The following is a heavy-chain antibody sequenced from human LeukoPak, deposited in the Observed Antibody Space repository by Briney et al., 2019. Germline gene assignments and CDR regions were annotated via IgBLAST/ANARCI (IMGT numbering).Heavy chain of an antibody. CDR3: AKGTGYYGSGSSY. CDR2: ISGGDGST. V-gene: IGHV3-23*01. D-gene: IGHD3-10*01. Sequence: PGGSLRLSCAASGFTFSSYAMGWVRQAPGKGLEWVSCISGGDGSTYYADSVKGRFAISRDNSKSTLYLQMSSLGADDTAVYYCAKGTGYYGSGSSYWGQGTLVTVSS. J-gene: IGHJ4*02. CDR1: GFTFSSYA.